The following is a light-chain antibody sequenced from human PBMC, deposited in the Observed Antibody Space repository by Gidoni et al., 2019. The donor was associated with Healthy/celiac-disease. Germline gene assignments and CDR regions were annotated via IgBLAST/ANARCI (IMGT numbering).Light chain of an antibody. Sequence: QSALTQPASVSGSPGQSITISCTGTSSDVGGYNYVSCYQQHPCKTPKLMIFEVSNRPSGVSNRFSGSKSGNTASLTISGLQAEDEADYYCSSYTSSSTVVFGGGTKLTVL. CDR1: SSDVGGYNY. CDR3: SSYTSSSTVV. V-gene: IGLV2-14*01. CDR2: EVS. J-gene: IGLJ2*01.